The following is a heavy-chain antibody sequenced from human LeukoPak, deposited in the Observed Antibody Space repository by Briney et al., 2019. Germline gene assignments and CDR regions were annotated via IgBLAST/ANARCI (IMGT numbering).Heavy chain of an antibody. CDR2: ISSSGSTI. J-gene: IGHJ4*02. CDR3: AKDRRGIAAAGTMEY. CDR1: GFTFSSYW. V-gene: IGHV3-48*04. D-gene: IGHD6-13*01. Sequence: GGSLRLSCAASGFTFSSYWMSWVRQAPGKGLEWVSYISSSGSTIYYADSVKGRFTISRDNAKNSLYLQMNSLKAEDTAVYYCAKDRRGIAAAGTMEYWGQGTLVTVSS.